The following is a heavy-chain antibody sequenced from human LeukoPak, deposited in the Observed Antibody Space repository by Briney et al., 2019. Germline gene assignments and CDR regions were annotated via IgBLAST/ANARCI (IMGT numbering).Heavy chain of an antibody. CDR2: VYYSGST. Sequence: PSETLSLTCTVSGGSINSYYWSWIRQPPGKGLEWMGNVYYSGSTKYNPSLKNRVTISVDTSKNQFSLKLSSVTAADTAMYYCARDRIGGGMDVWGQGTTVTVSS. V-gene: IGHV4-59*01. CDR3: ARDRIGGGMDV. D-gene: IGHD2-21*01. J-gene: IGHJ6*02. CDR1: GGSINSYY.